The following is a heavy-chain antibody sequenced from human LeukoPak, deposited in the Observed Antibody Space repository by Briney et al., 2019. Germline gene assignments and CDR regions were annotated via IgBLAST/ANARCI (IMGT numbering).Heavy chain of an antibody. CDR3: AREMAAPYSSSSNWFDP. D-gene: IGHD6-13*01. CDR2: IYYSGST. CDR1: GVSISTGDYY. V-gene: IGHV4-30-4*01. J-gene: IGHJ5*02. Sequence: SQTLSRNGTVSGVSISTGDYYWSWIRHPPGKVLEWIGYIYYSGSTYYNPSLKSRVTISVDTSKNQFSLKLSSVTAADTAVYYCAREMAAPYSSSSNWFDPWGQGTLVTVSS.